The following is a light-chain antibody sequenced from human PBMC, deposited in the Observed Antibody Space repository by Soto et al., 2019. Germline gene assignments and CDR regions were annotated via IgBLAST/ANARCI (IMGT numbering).Light chain of an antibody. Sequence: DIQMTQPPSTLSASVGDRVTITCRASQGISVWLAWYQQKAGKVPKLLIYDASSLESGVPSRFSGSGSGTEFTLTISSLQPDDFATYYCQQYNDSFPYTFGQGTKVDIK. V-gene: IGKV1-5*01. CDR3: QQYNDSFPYT. CDR2: DAS. J-gene: IGKJ2*01. CDR1: QGISVW.